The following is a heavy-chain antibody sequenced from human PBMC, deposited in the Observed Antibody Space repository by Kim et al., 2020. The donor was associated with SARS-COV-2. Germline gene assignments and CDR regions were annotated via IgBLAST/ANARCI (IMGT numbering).Heavy chain of an antibody. Sequence: RSSYPNYADSVKGRFTISRDNAKNSLYLQMNSLRAEDTAVYYCARRDFDYWGQGTLVTVSS. J-gene: IGHJ4*02. V-gene: IGHV3-11*03. CDR3: ARRDFDY. CDR2: RSSYP. D-gene: IGHD3-3*01.